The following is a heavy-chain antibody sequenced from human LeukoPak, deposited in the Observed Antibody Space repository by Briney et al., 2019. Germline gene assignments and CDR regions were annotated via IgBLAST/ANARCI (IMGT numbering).Heavy chain of an antibody. CDR1: GFTFSSYS. J-gene: IGHJ4*02. CDR2: ISGSSSYI. CDR3: ARDRSSSSWYVPFDY. D-gene: IGHD6-13*01. Sequence: GGSLRLSCAASGFTFSSYSMNWVRQAPGKGLEWVSSISGSSSYIYYADSVKGRFTISRDNAKNSLYLQMNSLRAEDTAVYCCARDRSSSSWYVPFDYWGQGTLVTVSS. V-gene: IGHV3-21*01.